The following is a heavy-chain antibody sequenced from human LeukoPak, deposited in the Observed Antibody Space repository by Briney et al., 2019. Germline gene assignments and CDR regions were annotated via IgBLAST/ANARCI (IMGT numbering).Heavy chain of an antibody. D-gene: IGHD2-2*01. CDR2: ISWNSGSI. CDR1: GFTFDDYA. V-gene: IGHV3-9*01. Sequence: SLRLSCAASGFTFDDYAMHWVRQAPGKGLEWVSGISWNSGSIGYADSVKGRFTISRDNSKNTLYLQMNSLRAEDTAVYYCARGGEYCSSTSCYVSDYWGQGTLVTVSS. CDR3: ARGGEYCSSTSCYVSDY. J-gene: IGHJ4*02.